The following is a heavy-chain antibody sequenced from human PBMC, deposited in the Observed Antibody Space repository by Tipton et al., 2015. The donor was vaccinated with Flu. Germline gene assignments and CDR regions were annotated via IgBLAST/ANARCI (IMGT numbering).Heavy chain of an antibody. J-gene: IGHJ4*02. CDR2: IYYIGST. CDR3: ARDLPHRYSGSYSWPLR. V-gene: IGHV4-39*07. CDR1: GGSISSSSYY. Sequence: TLSLTCTVSGGSISSSSYYWGWIRQPPGKGLEWIGSIYYIGSTYYNPSLKSRVTISVDTSKNQFSLKLSSVTAADTAVYYCARDLPHRYSGSYSWPLRWGQGTLVTVSS. D-gene: IGHD1-26*01.